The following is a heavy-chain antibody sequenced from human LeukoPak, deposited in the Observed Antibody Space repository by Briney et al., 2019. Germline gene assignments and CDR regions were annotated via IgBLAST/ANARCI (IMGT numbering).Heavy chain of an antibody. J-gene: IGHJ3*02. CDR3: ARSANAFDI. CDR2: ISHSGST. Sequence: PSETLSLTCAVSGGSVSGYYWSWIRQPPGKGPEWIGKISHSGSTNYNPSLKSRVTISVDTSTNQFSLNLSSVTAADTAVYYCARSANAFDISGQGTMVTVSS. CDR1: GGSVSGYY. V-gene: IGHV4-34*01.